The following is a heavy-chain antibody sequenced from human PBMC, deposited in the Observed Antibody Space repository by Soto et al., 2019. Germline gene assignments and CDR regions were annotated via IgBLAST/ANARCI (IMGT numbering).Heavy chain of an antibody. V-gene: IGHV4-59*01. J-gene: IGHJ4*02. CDR1: GGSISSYF. CDR2: VYYTGTT. D-gene: IGHD6-13*01. CDR3: ARDLAAVPRAFDY. Sequence: QVQLQESGPGLLKPSETLSLTCTVSGGSISSYFYIWVRQPPGKGLEWIGSVYYTGTTDYNPSLKSRVTISVDTSKTQFSLNLRSVTAADTAVYYCARDLAAVPRAFDYWCRGTLVTGSS.